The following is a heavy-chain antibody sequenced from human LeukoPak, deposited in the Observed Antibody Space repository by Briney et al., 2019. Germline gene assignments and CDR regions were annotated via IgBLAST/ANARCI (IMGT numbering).Heavy chain of an antibody. Sequence: GRSLRLSCTAAGFTFSTFGMHWVRQAQGKGLGGGAVIWNVGGKKYYADSVKGRFTISKDNSKNTVYLQMNSLRAEDTAVYYCARPFSNYGWFDPWGQGTLVTVSS. V-gene: IGHV3-33*03. CDR1: GFTFSTFG. J-gene: IGHJ5*02. D-gene: IGHD4-11*01. CDR2: IWNVGGKK. CDR3: ARPFSNYGWFDP.